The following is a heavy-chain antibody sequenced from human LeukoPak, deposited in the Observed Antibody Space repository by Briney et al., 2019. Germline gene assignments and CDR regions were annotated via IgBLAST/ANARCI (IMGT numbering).Heavy chain of an antibody. V-gene: IGHV3-21*01. CDR2: IDYSGAYT. D-gene: IGHD2-15*01. Sequence: GGSLRLSCAASGFTFSTYGMSWVRQAPGKGLQCVSSIDYSGAYTYYADSVKGRFTISRDNAKNSLYLQMNSLRAEDTAVYYCARDVGYWYFDLWGRGTLVTVSS. CDR3: ARDVGYWYFDL. J-gene: IGHJ2*01. CDR1: GFTFSTYG.